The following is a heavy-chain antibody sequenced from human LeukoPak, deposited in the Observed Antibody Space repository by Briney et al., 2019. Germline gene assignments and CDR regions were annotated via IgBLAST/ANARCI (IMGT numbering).Heavy chain of an antibody. V-gene: IGHV4-39*07. CDR1: GGSISSSSYY. J-gene: IGHJ4*02. CDR3: ARDYYYDSSGYYADPSLDY. CDR2: IYYSGST. D-gene: IGHD3-22*01. Sequence: SETLSLTCTVSGGSISSSSYYWGWIRQPPGKGLEWIGSIYYSGSTYYNPSLKSRVTISVDTSKNQFSLKLSSVTAADTAVYYCARDYYYDSSGYYADPSLDYWGQGTLVTVSS.